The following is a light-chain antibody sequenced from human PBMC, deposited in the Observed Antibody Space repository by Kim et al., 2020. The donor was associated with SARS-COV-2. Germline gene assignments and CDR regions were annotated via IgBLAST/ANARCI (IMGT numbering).Light chain of an antibody. CDR3: QQYNSYPPT. CDR2: AAS. CDR1: ISNY. J-gene: IGKJ4*01. Sequence: ISNYLAWFQQKPEKAPQSLIYAASSLQNGVPSKCSGSGSGTDFTLSISSLQTEDFATYYCQQYNSYPPTFGGGTKVEI. V-gene: IGKV1-16*02.